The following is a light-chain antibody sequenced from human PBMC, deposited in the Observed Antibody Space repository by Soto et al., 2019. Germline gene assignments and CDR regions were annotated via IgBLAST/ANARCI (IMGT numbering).Light chain of an antibody. CDR2: GAS. CDR1: QSVSSN. Sequence: EIVMTQSPATLSVSPGERATLSCRASQSVSSNLAWFQQKPGQAPRLLIYGASTRATGIPARFSGSGSGTEFILTVSSLQSEDFAGYYCQHYNNWPTFGQGTKVDIK. V-gene: IGKV3-15*01. CDR3: QHYNNWPT. J-gene: IGKJ1*01.